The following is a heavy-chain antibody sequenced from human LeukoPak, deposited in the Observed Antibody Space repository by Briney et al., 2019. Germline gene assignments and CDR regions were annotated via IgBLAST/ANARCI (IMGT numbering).Heavy chain of an antibody. Sequence: PGGSLRLSCAASGFTFSSYGMHWVRQAPGKGLEWVAYIQYDGSNEQYAHSVKGRFTISRDNSKNTLYLQMNSLRPEDTAVYYCAGHFGAWHYFDYWGQGTLVTVSS. D-gene: IGHD3-3*01. J-gene: IGHJ4*02. CDR1: GFTFSSYG. V-gene: IGHV3-30*02. CDR3: AGHFGAWHYFDY. CDR2: IQYDGSNE.